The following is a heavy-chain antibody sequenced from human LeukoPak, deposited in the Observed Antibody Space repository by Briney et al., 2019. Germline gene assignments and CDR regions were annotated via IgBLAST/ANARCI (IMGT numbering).Heavy chain of an antibody. V-gene: IGHV4-59*01. J-gene: IGHJ4*01. Sequence: SETESLTCTVSGDSISSYYWSWIRQPPGKGLEWIGYIYYSGSTNYNPSLKSRVTMSVDTSKNQFSLRLSSVTAADTAVYYCARGRWGIAAAGTSYWGQGSLAAVSS. CDR1: GDSISSYY. CDR2: IYYSGST. D-gene: IGHD6-13*01. CDR3: ARGRWGIAAAGTSY.